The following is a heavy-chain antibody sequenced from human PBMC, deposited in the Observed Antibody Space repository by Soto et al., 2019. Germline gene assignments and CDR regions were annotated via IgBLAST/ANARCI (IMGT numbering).Heavy chain of an antibody. CDR3: ASFYYGSGNPDACDI. D-gene: IGHD3-10*01. J-gene: IGHJ3*02. CDR1: EFTFSSYS. V-gene: IGHV3-21*01. CDR2: ISSSSSYI. Sequence: EVQLVESGGGLVKPGGSLRLSCAASEFTFSSYSMNWVRQAPGKGLEWVSSISSSSSYIYYADSVKGRFTISRDNAKNSLYLQMNSLRAEDTAVYYCASFYYGSGNPDACDIWGQGTMVTVSS.